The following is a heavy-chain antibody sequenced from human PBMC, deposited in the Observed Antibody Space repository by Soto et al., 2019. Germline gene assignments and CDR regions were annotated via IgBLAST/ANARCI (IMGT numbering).Heavy chain of an antibody. CDR2: INPNSGAT. Sequence: ASVKVSCKASGDTFTTNFIHWVRQAPGHGLEWMGRINPNSGATLYAQEFQGRLTLTTDTSTSTVSLDLTGLKPEDSAVYYCASRVLCDMDVWGQGTTVTVSS. J-gene: IGHJ6*02. D-gene: IGHD2-21*01. V-gene: IGHV1-46*01. CDR1: GDTFTTNF. CDR3: ASRVLCDMDV.